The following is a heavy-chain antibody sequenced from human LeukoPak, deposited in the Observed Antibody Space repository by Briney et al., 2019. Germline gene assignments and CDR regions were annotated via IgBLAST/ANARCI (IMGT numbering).Heavy chain of an antibody. V-gene: IGHV1-46*01. D-gene: IGHD2-15*01. CDR1: GGTLSSYA. CDR3: ARGWLVVVVAATGYNWFDP. J-gene: IGHJ5*02. Sequence: GASVKVSCKASGGTLSSYAISWVRQAPGQGLEWMGIINPSGGSTSYAQKFQGRVTMTRDMSTSTVYMELSSLRSEDTAVYYCARGWLVVVVAATGYNWFDPWGQGTQVTVSS. CDR2: INPSGGST.